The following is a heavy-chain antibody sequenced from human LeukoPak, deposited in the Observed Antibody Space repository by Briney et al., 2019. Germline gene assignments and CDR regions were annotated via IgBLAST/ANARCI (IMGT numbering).Heavy chain of an antibody. V-gene: IGHV3-23*01. CDR3: AKAPVTTCSGSFCYPFDY. CDR2: ISDTGNT. Sequence: PGGSLRLSCAASGFTLSSYAMSWVRQAPGKGLEWVSAISDTGNTYHADSVKGRFTISRDSSKNTLFLQMNGLRPEDAAVYYCAKAPVTTCSGSFCYPFDYWGLGTLVTVSS. D-gene: IGHD2-15*01. CDR1: GFTLSSYA. J-gene: IGHJ4*02.